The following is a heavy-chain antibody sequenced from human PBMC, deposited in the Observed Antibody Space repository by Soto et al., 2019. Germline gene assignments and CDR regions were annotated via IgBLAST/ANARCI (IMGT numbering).Heavy chain of an antibody. V-gene: IGHV4-59*01. J-gene: IGHJ5*02. Sequence: SETLSLTCTVSGGSISSYYWSWIRQPPGKGLEWIGYIYYSGSTNYNPSLKSRVTISVDTSKNQFSLKLSSVTAADTAVYYCARGSPAGTVRWFDPWGQGTLVTVSS. CDR3: ARGSPAGTVRWFDP. CDR2: IYYSGST. D-gene: IGHD6-13*01. CDR1: GGSISSYY.